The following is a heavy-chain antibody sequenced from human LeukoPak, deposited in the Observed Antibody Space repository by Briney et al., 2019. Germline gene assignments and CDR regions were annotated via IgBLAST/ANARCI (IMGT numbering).Heavy chain of an antibody. CDR1: GGTFSSYA. D-gene: IGHD4-23*01. V-gene: IGHV1-69*05. J-gene: IGHJ6*02. Sequence: SVKVSCKASGGTFSSYAISWVRQAPGQGREWMGGIIPIFGTANYAQKLRGRVTMTTDTSTSTAYMELRSLRSDDTAVYYCARDGIGGNSYYYYGMDVWGQGTTVTVSS. CDR2: IIPIFGTA. CDR3: ARDGIGGNSYYYYGMDV.